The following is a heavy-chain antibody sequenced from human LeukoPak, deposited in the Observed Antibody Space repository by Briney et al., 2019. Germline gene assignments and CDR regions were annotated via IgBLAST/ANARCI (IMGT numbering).Heavy chain of an antibody. Sequence: GASVKVSCKASGYTFTSYGISWVRQAPGQGLEWMGWISAYNGNTNYAQKLQGRVTMTTDTSTSTAYMELRSLRSDDTAVYYCARVPGAWFGVVIPYYYMDVWGKGTTVTVSS. J-gene: IGHJ6*03. CDR3: ARVPGAWFGVVIPYYYMDV. CDR2: ISAYNGNT. D-gene: IGHD3-3*01. CDR1: GYTFTSYG. V-gene: IGHV1-18*01.